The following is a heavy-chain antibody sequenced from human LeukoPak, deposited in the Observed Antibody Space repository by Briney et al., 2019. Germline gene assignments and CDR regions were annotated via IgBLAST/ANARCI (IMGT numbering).Heavy chain of an antibody. V-gene: IGHV1-2*02. CDR2: INPNSGGT. Sequence: ASVKVSCKASGYTFIGYYMHWVRQAPGQGLEWMAWINPNSGGTYYAQNFHDRITMTRGTSISTAYMELSRLRSDDTAIYYCARANALYCSSTSCLFDYWGQGTLVTVSS. J-gene: IGHJ4*02. CDR3: ARANALYCSSTSCLFDY. CDR1: GYTFIGYY. D-gene: IGHD2-2*01.